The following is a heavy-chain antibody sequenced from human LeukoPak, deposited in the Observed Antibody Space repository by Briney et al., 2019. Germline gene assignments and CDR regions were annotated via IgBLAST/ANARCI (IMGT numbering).Heavy chain of an antibody. V-gene: IGHV3-7*01. D-gene: IGHD1-26*01. CDR2: IKEDGSKE. Sequence: PGGSLRLSCEASGFTFSNYWMAWVRQAPGKGLEWVANIKEDGSKENYVDSVKGRFTISRDNAKNTLYLQMNSLRAEDTAVYYCARGATYANYQDYWGQGTLVTVSS. J-gene: IGHJ4*02. CDR1: GFTFSNYW. CDR3: ARGATYANYQDY.